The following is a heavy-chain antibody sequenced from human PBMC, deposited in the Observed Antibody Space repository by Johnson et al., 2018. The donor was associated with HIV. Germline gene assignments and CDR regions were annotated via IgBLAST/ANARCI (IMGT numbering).Heavy chain of an antibody. CDR1: GFTFSSYW. V-gene: IGHV3-7*04. D-gene: IGHD1-26*01. CDR3: ARATLLGGSYDI. J-gene: IGHJ3*02. CDR2: IKQDGSEK. Sequence: VQLVESGGGVVQPGTSLRLACAASGFTFSSYWMSWVRQAPGKGLEWVANIKQDGSEKYYVDSVKGRFTISRDNAKNSRYLQMNSLRAEDTAVYYCARATLLGGSYDIWGQGTMVTVSS.